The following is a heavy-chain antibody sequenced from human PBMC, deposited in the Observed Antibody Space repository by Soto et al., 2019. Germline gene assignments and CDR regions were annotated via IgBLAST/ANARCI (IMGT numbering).Heavy chain of an antibody. J-gene: IGHJ5*01. Sequence: TGGSLRLSCAASGFTFRSYEMHWVRQPPGKGLQWISYISSSGLTTYYADFAEGRFTISRDNAKDSLYLHLNSLRVGDTAVYYCARYGTRGDWWGLGTQVTVSS. CDR2: ISSSGLTT. CDR3: ARYGTRGDW. V-gene: IGHV3-48*03. D-gene: IGHD3-10*01. CDR1: GFTFRSYE.